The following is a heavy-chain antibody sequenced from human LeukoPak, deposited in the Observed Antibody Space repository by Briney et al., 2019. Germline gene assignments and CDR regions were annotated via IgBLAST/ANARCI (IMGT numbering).Heavy chain of an antibody. D-gene: IGHD2-2*01. CDR1: GFTFSSYS. Sequence: GRSLRLSCAASGFTFSSYSMNWVRQPPGKGLEWVSSISSSSSYICYADSVKGRFTISRDNAKNSLYLQMNSLRAEDTAVYYCSRDGRSSTSCYFFDYWGQGTLVTVSS. J-gene: IGHJ4*02. V-gene: IGHV3-21*01. CDR3: SRDGRSSTSCYFFDY. CDR2: ISSSSSYI.